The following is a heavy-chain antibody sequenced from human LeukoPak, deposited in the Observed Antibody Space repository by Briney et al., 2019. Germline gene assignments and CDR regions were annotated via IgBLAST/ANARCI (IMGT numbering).Heavy chain of an antibody. J-gene: IGHJ6*02. CDR1: GGSISSYY. CDR3: ARDLVRGMDV. CDR2: IYYSGST. D-gene: IGHD6-6*01. V-gene: IGHV4-59*01. Sequence: SETLSLTCTVSGGSISSYYWNWIRQPPGKGLEWIGYIYYSGSTNYNPSLKSRVTISVNTSKNQFSLKLSSVTAADTAVYYCARDLVRGMDVWGQGTTVTVSS.